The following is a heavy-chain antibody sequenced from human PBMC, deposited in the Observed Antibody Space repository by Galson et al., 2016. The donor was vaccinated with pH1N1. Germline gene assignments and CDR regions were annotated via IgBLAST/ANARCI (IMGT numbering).Heavy chain of an antibody. CDR2: IFHSGST. CDR3: ASSIPVTALDAFDL. CDR1: GVSISSGGYF. D-gene: IGHD2-21*02. Sequence: LSLTCTVSGVSISSGGYFWTWVRQPPGKGLEWIGSIFHSGSTYHNPSLKSRVTISVDTSRNQFSLTLSSVTAADTALYYCASSIPVTALDAFDLWGQGTMVTVSS. J-gene: IGHJ3*01. V-gene: IGHV4-39*07.